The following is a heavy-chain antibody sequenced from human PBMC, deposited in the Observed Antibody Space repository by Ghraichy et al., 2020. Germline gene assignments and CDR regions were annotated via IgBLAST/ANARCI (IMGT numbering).Heavy chain of an antibody. V-gene: IGHV4-31*03. CDR2: IYYSGST. CDR1: GASISSGGYY. CDR3: ARGSDWFDP. Sequence: SETLSLTCTVSGASISSGGYYWSWIRQYPGKGLEWIGYIYYSGSTNYKPSLKSRVTISVDTSKNQFSLKLSSVTAADTAVYYCARGSDWFDPWGQGIPVTVSS. J-gene: IGHJ5*02.